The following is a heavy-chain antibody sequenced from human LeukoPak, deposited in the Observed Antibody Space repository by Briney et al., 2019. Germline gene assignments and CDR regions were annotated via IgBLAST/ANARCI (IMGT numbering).Heavy chain of an antibody. J-gene: IGHJ4*02. CDR3: AGLVGRYSSGLYYYYFDY. Sequence: SETLSLTCTVSGDSINSLDLWSWVRQPPGKGLGWIGEMYLSGTAHSNPSVKSRVTISIDKSKNQFFLNLSSVTAADTAVYYCAGLVGRYSSGLYYYYFDYWGQGTLVTVSS. CDR2: MYLSGTA. CDR1: GDSINSLDL. D-gene: IGHD3-22*01. V-gene: IGHV4-4*02.